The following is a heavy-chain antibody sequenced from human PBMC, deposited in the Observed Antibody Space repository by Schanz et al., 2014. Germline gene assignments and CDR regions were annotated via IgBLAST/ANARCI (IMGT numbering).Heavy chain of an antibody. Sequence: EVQLLESGGGLVQPGGSLRLSCAASGFTVSSNYMSWVRQAPGKGLEWVSVIYTSGSTYYADSVRGRFTFSRDNSKNTLYLQMNSLRAEDTAVYFCASLIGTTSAHFYGMDVWGQGTTVTVSS. CDR1: GFTVSSNY. J-gene: IGHJ6*02. CDR2: IYTSGST. V-gene: IGHV3-66*01. CDR3: ASLIGTTSAHFYGMDV. D-gene: IGHD1-7*01.